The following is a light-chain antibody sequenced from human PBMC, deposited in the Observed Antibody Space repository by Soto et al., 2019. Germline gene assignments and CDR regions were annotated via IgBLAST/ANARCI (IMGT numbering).Light chain of an antibody. CDR2: AAS. CDR3: KQNYRETPCP. V-gene: IGKV1-39*01. CDR1: QSISRY. J-gene: IGKJ1*01. Sequence: DIQMTQSPSSLSASVGARITITCRASQSISRYLNWYQHKPGKAPKLLINAASSLERGVPSRFSGSGSGTDFTLNISSLQPDDFATYYCKQNYRETPCPFGQGTKVEVK.